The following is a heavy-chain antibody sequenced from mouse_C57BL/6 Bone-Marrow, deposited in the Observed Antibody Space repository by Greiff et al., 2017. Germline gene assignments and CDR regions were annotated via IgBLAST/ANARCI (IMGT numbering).Heavy chain of an antibody. D-gene: IGHD1-1*01. V-gene: IGHV1-63*01. CDR2: IYPGGGYT. CDR3: ARDRFGGSRDY. J-gene: IGHJ3*01. CDR1: GYTFTNYW. Sequence: VQLQQSGAELVRPGTSVKMSCKASGYTFTNYWIGWAKQRPGHGLEWIGDIYPGGGYTNYTEKFKGKATLTADKSSSTAYMQFSSLTSEDSAIYYCARDRFGGSRDYWGQGTLVTVSA.